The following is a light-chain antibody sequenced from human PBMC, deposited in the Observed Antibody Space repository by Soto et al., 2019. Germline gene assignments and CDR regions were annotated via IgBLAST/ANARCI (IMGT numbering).Light chain of an antibody. CDR1: QSISSY. CDR2: AAS. J-gene: IGKJ5*01. Sequence: DIQMTPSPSSLSASVGDRVTITCRASQSISSYLNWYQQKPGKAPKLLIYAASSLQSGVPSRFSGSRSGTDFTLTISSLQPEDFATYYCQQSYSTPSITFGQGTRLEIK. V-gene: IGKV1-39*01. CDR3: QQSYSTPSIT.